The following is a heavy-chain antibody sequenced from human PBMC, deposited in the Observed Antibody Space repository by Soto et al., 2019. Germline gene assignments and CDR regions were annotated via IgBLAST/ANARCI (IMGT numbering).Heavy chain of an antibody. D-gene: IGHD1-1*01. CDR3: AREEKSAWTD. CDR2: IYYSGST. J-gene: IGHJ4*02. Sequence: PSETLSLTCTVSGGSISSYYWSWIRQPPGKGLEWIGYIYYSGSTNYNPSLKSRVTISVDTSKNQFSLQLNSVTPEDTAVYYCAREEKSAWTDWGQGTLVTVSS. V-gene: IGHV4-59*12. CDR1: GGSISSYY.